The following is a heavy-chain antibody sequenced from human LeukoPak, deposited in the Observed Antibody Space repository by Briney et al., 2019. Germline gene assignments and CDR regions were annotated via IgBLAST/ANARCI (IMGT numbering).Heavy chain of an antibody. Sequence: SLKVSCKASGGTFSSYAISWVRQAPGQGLEWMGGIIPIFGTANYAQKFQGRVTITADESTSTAYMELSSLRSEDTAVYYCARTGYCSSTSCYTGWVYWGQGTLVTVSS. CDR3: ARTGYCSSTSCYTGWVY. D-gene: IGHD2-2*02. J-gene: IGHJ4*02. V-gene: IGHV1-69*01. CDR1: GGTFSSYA. CDR2: IIPIFGTA.